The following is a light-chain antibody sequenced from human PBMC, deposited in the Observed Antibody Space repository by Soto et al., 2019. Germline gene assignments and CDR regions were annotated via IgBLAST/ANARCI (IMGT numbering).Light chain of an antibody. CDR3: SSYTSSSTYV. J-gene: IGLJ1*01. CDR2: DVS. Sequence: QSVLTQPASVSGSPGQSITISCTGTISDVGGYNYASWYQQHPGKAPKLMIFDVSNRPSGVSNRFSGSKSGYTASLTISGLQAEDEADYYCSSYTSSSTYVFGTGTKVTVL. V-gene: IGLV2-14*03. CDR1: ISDVGGYNY.